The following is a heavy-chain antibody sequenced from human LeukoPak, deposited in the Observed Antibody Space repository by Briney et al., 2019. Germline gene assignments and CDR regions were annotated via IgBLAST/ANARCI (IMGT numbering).Heavy chain of an antibody. D-gene: IGHD2-15*01. V-gene: IGHV3-48*03. J-gene: IGHJ3*02. CDR2: ISSSGTTT. CDR1: GFILSSYE. CDR3: VRECFDGNCYDAFDI. Sequence: GGSLRRSCAASGFILSSYEVNWVRQAPGTGLEWVSYISSSGTTTLYADSVKGRLSFSRDNAENSLYLHMNSLREEDTAVYYCVRECFDGNCYDAFDIWGQGTMVTVSS.